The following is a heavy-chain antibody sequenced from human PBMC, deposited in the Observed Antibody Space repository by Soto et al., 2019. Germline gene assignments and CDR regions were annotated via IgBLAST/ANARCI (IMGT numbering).Heavy chain of an antibody. J-gene: IGHJ4*02. CDR1: GFTSSDYY. Sequence: GGSLRLSCAASGFTSSDYYMSWIRQAPGKGLEWGSYISSSSSYTNYADSVKGRFTISRDNAKNSLYLQMNSRRAEDTAVYYCGRIPMPTVTSYYLDYWGQGTLVTVSS. V-gene: IGHV3-11*06. D-gene: IGHD4-17*01. CDR3: GRIPMPTVTSYYLDY. CDR2: ISSSSSYT.